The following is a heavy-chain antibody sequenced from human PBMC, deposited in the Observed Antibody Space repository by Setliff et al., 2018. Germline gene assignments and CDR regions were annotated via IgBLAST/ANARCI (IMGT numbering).Heavy chain of an antibody. CDR2: IYHSGST. D-gene: IGHD2-2*01. Sequence: SETLSLTCSVSGGSINEYCWSWFRQPAGKGLEWIGRIYHSGSTYYNPSLKSRVTISVDTSKNQFSLKLSSVTAADTAVYYCARIPASLYYFDHWGQGTLVTVSS. CDR3: ARIPASLYYFDH. CDR1: GGSINEYC. V-gene: IGHV4-4*07. J-gene: IGHJ4*02.